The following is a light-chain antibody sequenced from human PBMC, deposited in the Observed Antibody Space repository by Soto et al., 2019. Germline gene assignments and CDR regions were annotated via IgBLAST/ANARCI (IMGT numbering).Light chain of an antibody. V-gene: IGKV1-9*01. Sequence: IQVPRSPRSLCPTVGDRVTITWLASHGIRSYLAWYQQKPGKAPKLLIYAASTLQSGVPSRFSGSGSGTDFTLTISGLQPEQFAAYYCQQLRRHPSTSAGRTKV. CDR3: QQLRRHPST. J-gene: IGKJ4*01. CDR2: AAS. CDR1: HGIRSY.